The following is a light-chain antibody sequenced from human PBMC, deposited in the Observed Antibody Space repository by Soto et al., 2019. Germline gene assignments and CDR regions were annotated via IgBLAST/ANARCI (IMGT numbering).Light chain of an antibody. V-gene: IGKV1-39*01. CDR2: AAS. Sequence: DIQMTQSPSSLSASVGDRVTITCRASQSISSYLNWYQQKPGKAPKVLIYAASSLQSGVPSRFSGSGSGTDFTLTISSLQPEDFATYYCQQSYSTPWTFGQGTKVELK. CDR1: QSISSY. CDR3: QQSYSTPWT. J-gene: IGKJ1*01.